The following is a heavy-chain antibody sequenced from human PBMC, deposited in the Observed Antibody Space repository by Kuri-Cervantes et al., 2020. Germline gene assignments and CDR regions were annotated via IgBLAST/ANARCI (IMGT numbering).Heavy chain of an antibody. CDR3: ASTLPYSSSYMLSA. CDR1: GSSISSGYY. V-gene: IGHV4-38-2*02. CDR2: IYQSGTT. Sequence: GSLRLSCSVSGSSISSGYYWGWIRQPPGKGLECIGTIYQSGTTYYNASLKSRVTISVDMSKNHFSLRLSSVTAADTAVYYCASTLPYSSSYMLSAWGQGTLVTVSS. J-gene: IGHJ1*01. D-gene: IGHD6-13*01.